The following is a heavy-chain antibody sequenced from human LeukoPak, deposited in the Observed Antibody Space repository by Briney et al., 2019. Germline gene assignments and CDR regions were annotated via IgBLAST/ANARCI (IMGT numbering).Heavy chain of an antibody. D-gene: IGHD2-21*01. CDR2: ISGFGEST. J-gene: IGHJ4*02. CDR1: GFIFFNSA. CDR3: AKGGHRSPFDY. Sequence: PGGSLRLSCEASGFIFFNSAMKGIRQAPGKGLEWVSTISGFGESTYHADSVKGRFTISRDQFKSTLYLQMNSLRVEDTAIYYCAKGGHRSPFDYWGQGALVTVSS. V-gene: IGHV3-23*01.